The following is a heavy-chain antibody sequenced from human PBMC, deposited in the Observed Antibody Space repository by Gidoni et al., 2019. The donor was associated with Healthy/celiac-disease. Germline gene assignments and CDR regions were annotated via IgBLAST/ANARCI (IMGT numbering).Heavy chain of an antibody. V-gene: IGHV3-30-3*01. CDR1: GFTFRSYA. CDR2: ISYDGSNK. Sequence: QVPLVESGGGVVQPGRSLRLSCAASGFTFRSYAMHRVRQAPGKGLEWVAVISYDGSNKYYADSVKGRFTISRDNSKNTLYLQMNSLRDEDTAVYYCARASGAEGYWGQGTLVTVSS. J-gene: IGHJ4*02. D-gene: IGHD1-1*01. CDR3: ARASGAEGY.